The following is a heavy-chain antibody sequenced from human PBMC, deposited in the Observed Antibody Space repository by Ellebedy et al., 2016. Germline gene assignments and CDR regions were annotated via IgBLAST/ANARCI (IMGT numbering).Heavy chain of an antibody. CDR2: INPHSGGT. J-gene: IGHJ5*02. CDR1: GYTFTAYY. V-gene: IGHV1-2*02. D-gene: IGHD6-13*01. Sequence: ASVKVSCXASGYTFTAYYTHWVRQAPGQGLEWMGWINPHSGGTNFAQKFQGRVTMTRDTSISTAYMELSKLRSDDTAVYYCTRFSSTWYWFDPWGQGTLVTVS. CDR3: TRFSSTWYWFDP.